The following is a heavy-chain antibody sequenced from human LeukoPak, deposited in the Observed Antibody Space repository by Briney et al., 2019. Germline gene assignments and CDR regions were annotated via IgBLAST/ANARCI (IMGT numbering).Heavy chain of an antibody. J-gene: IGHJ4*02. D-gene: IGHD3-10*01. CDR2: INPNSGGT. V-gene: IGHV1-2*02. CDR1: GYTFTGYY. CDR3: ASYPMVRGVQNAGEDY. Sequence: ASVKVSCKASGYTFTGYYMHWVRQAPGQGLEWMGWINPNSGGTNYAQKFQGRVTMTRDTSISTAYMELSSLRSEDTAVYYCASYPMVRGVQNAGEDYWGQGTLVTVSS.